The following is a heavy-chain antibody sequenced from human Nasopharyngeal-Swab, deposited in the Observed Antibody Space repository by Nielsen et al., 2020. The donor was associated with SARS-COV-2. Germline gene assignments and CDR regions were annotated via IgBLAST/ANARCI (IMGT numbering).Heavy chain of an antibody. Sequence: SETLSLTCAVSGGSVSSGSHYWTWVRQPLGKGLEWMGYVYNSGSTKYNPSLKSRVTISADTSKNQFSVKLTSVTAADTAVYYCARERGGWDSFDIWGQGTLVTVSS. V-gene: IGHV4-61*01. CDR2: VYNSGST. D-gene: IGHD3-16*01. J-gene: IGHJ3*02. CDR3: ARERGGWDSFDI. CDR1: GGSVSSGSHY.